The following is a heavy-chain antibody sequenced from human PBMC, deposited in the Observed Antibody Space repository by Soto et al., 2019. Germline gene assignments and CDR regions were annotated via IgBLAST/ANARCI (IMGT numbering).Heavy chain of an antibody. V-gene: IGHV4-38-2*02. Sequence: LSLTCAVSGYSISSGYYWGWIRQPPGKGLEWIGSIYHSGSTYYNPSLKSRVTISVDTSKNQFSLKLSSVTAADTAVYYCARDRGRGYSGYEAYYFDYWGQGTLVTVSS. D-gene: IGHD5-12*01. CDR3: ARDRGRGYSGYEAYYFDY. CDR2: IYHSGST. CDR1: GYSISSGYY. J-gene: IGHJ4*02.